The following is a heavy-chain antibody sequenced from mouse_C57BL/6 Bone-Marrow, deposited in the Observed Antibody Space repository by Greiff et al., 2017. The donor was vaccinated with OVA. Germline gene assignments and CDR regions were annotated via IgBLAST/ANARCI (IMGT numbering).Heavy chain of an antibody. CDR3: TPSYYYGSSPYWYFDV. CDR1: GFNIKDDY. D-gene: IGHD1-1*01. CDR2: IDPENGDT. J-gene: IGHJ1*03. Sequence: EVKLVESGAELVRPGASVKLSCTASGFNIKDDYMHWVKQRPEQGLEWIGWIDPENGDTEYASKFQGKATITADTSSNTAYLQLSSLTSEDTAVYYCTPSYYYGSSPYWYFDVWGTGTTVTVSS. V-gene: IGHV14-4*01.